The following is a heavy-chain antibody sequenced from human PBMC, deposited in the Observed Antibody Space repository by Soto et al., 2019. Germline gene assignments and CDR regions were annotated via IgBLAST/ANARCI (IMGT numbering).Heavy chain of an antibody. V-gene: IGHV3-23*01. CDR3: AKDSVGTIAYYFAY. D-gene: IGHD1-7*01. Sequence: EVQLLESGGGLVRPGGSLRLSCADSEFTFSSYAMSWVRQAPWKGMEWVASISGSGDTTYYADSVRGRFTGSRDNSKNALCLQMNSLTAEDAAVYSCAKDSVGTIAYYFAYWGRGTLVTVSS. CDR2: ISGSGDTT. J-gene: IGHJ4*02. CDR1: EFTFSSYA.